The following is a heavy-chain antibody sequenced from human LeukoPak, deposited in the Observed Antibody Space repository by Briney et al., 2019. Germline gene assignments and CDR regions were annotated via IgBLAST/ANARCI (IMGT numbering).Heavy chain of an antibody. D-gene: IGHD5-12*01. Sequence: SDTLSHTCTVSGDSMTTHFWTWFRQPPGRGLEWIGYIYYSGSANYNPSLGSGVTISEDTSKNQFSLSLISVTAADTAVYYCARGVRDYDFPHWFDPWGQGTLVTVSS. CDR1: GDSMTTHF. CDR3: ARGVRDYDFPHWFDP. V-gene: IGHV4-59*11. J-gene: IGHJ5*02. CDR2: IYYSGSA.